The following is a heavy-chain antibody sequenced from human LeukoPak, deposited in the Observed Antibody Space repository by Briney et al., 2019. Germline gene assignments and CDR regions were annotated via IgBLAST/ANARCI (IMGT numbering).Heavy chain of an antibody. Sequence: GGSLRLSCAASGFTFSSYGMHWFRQAPGKGLEWVAFIRYDGSNKYYADSVKGRFTISRDTSKNTMYLQMNSLRAEDTAVYYCAKDHGGSYSESFDYWGQGTLVTVSS. CDR3: AKDHGGSYSESFDY. CDR2: IRYDGSNK. V-gene: IGHV3-30*02. J-gene: IGHJ4*02. D-gene: IGHD1-26*01. CDR1: GFTFSSYG.